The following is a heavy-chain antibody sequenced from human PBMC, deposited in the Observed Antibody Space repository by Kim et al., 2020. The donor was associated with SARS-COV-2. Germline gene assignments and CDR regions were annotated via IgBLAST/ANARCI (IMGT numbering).Heavy chain of an antibody. J-gene: IGHJ4*02. CDR1: GFTFSSYG. V-gene: IGHV3-30*18. D-gene: IGHD5-12*01. CDR3: AKGRWLQLEVFFDY. CDR2: ISYDGSNK. Sequence: GGSLRLSCAASGFTFSSYGMHWVRQAPGKGLEWVAVISYDGSNKYYADSVKGRFTISRDNSKNTLYLQMNSLRAEDTAVYYCAKGRWLQLEVFFDYWGQGTLVTVSS.